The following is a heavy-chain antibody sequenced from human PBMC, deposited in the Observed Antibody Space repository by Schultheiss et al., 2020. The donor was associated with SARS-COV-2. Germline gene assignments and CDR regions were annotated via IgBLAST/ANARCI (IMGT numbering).Heavy chain of an antibody. D-gene: IGHD2-8*01. CDR2: IYYTGTT. V-gene: IGHV4-39*07. CDR3: AKQEGMMVVNPLDY. Sequence: SETLSLTCTVSGGSISSSSYYWGWIRQPPGKGLEWIGSIYYTGTTYYNPSLRSRLTMSVDTSKNQFSLSLSSVTAADTAVYYCAKQEGMMVVNPLDYWGQGTLVTVSS. J-gene: IGHJ4*02. CDR1: GGSISSSSYY.